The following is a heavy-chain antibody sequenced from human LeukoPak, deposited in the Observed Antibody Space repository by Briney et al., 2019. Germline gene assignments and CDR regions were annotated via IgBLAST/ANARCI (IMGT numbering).Heavy chain of an antibody. CDR1: GFTFSSYG. D-gene: IGHD3-16*01. J-gene: IGHJ6*02. CDR2: INHNGNVN. V-gene: IGHV3-7*03. CDR3: ARGGGLDV. Sequence: PGGSLRLSCVASGFTFSSYGMHWVRQAPGKGLEWVASINHNGNVNYYVDSVKGRFTISRDNAKNSLYLQMSNLRAEDTAVYFCARGGGLDVWGQGATVTVSS.